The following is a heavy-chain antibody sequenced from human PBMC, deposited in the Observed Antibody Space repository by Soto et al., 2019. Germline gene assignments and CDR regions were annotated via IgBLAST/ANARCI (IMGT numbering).Heavy chain of an antibody. CDR3: AREAGVRSPFDP. CDR2: IYDSGST. V-gene: IGHV4-59*01. J-gene: IGHJ5*02. CDR1: GDSINSYS. Sequence: PSETLSLTCTVSGDSINSYSWTWIRQPPGKGLEWIGYIYDSGSTNYNPSLKSRVTISVDTSKNQFSLKLTSVTAADTAMYYCAREAGVRSPFDPWGQGTLVT. D-gene: IGHD4-17*01.